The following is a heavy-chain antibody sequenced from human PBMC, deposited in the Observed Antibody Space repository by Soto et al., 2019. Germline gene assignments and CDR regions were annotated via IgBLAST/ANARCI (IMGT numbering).Heavy chain of an antibody. CDR3: ARDLVGNPNSSGWLHYYYYYGMDV. Sequence: ASVKVSCKSSGYTFTSYYSHWVRQAPGQGLEWMGIINPSGGSPSYAPKFRGRVTMTRDTSTSTVYMALRSLRSEDTAVYYWARDLVGNPNSSGWLHYYYYYGMDVWGQGTTVNVSS. V-gene: IGHV1-46*01. CDR2: INPSGGSP. J-gene: IGHJ6*02. D-gene: IGHD6-19*01. CDR1: GYTFTSYY.